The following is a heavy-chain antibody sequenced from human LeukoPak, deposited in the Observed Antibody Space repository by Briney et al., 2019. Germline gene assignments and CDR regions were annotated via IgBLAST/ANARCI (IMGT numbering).Heavy chain of an antibody. J-gene: IGHJ4*02. CDR1: GFTFSSYG. CDR3: AAGKFDY. Sequence: GGSLRLSCAASGFTFSSYGMHWVRQAPGKGLEWVAVISYDGSNKYYADSVRGRFTISRDNSKNTLYLQMNSLRAEDTAVYYCAAGKFDYWGQGTLVTVSS. V-gene: IGHV3-30*03. CDR2: ISYDGSNK. D-gene: IGHD6-13*01.